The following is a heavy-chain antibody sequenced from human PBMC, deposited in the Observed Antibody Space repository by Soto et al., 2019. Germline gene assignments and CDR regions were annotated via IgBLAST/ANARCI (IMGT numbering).Heavy chain of an antibody. Sequence: GESLKISCKGSGYSFTSYWIGWVRQMPGKGLEWMGIIYPGDSDTRYSPSFQGQVTISADKSISTAYLQWSSLKASDTAMYYCARPGRLGSGRYYYYGMDVWGQGTTVTVSS. J-gene: IGHJ6*02. CDR3: ARPGRLGSGRYYYYGMDV. D-gene: IGHD3-10*01. CDR1: GYSFTSYW. CDR2: IYPGDSDT. V-gene: IGHV5-51*01.